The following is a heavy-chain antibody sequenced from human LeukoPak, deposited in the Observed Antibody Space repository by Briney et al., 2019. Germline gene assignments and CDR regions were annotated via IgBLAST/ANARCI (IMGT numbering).Heavy chain of an antibody. Sequence: GGSLRLSCSASGFTSSSYGMHWVRQAPGKGLEYVSGISNKGGSTYYADSVKGRFTISRDNSKNTLHLQMSSLRADDTAVYYCVKSGTWADFDSWGQGTLVTVSS. V-gene: IGHV3-64D*09. CDR1: GFTSSSYG. J-gene: IGHJ4*02. D-gene: IGHD1-26*01. CDR2: ISNKGGST. CDR3: VKSGTWADFDS.